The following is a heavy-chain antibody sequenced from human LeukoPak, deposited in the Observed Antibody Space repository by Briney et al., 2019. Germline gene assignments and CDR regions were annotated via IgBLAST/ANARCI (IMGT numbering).Heavy chain of an antibody. J-gene: IGHJ5*02. Sequence: GGSLRLSCAASGFTFSNYAMTWVRQAPGKGLEWVSAISGSDGSTYYSDSVTGRFTISRDNSKNTLYLQMTSLRPDDTAVYYCAKDGYDFWSAYQIDLWSQRTAVTVSS. D-gene: IGHD3-3*01. CDR2: ISGSDGST. CDR1: GFTFSNYA. CDR3: AKDGYDFWSAYQIDL. V-gene: IGHV3-23*01.